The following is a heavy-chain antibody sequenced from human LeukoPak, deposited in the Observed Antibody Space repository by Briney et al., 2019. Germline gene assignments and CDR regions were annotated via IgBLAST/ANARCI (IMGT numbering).Heavy chain of an antibody. CDR2: IYYSGST. V-gene: IGHV4-59*01. CDR1: GGSISSYY. Sequence: SETLSLTCTVSGGSISSYYWSCIRQPPGKGLEWIGYIYYSGSTNYNPSLKSRVTISVDTSKNQFSLKLSSVTAADTAVYYCARGGGLHPFDYWGQGTLVTVSS. CDR3: ARGGGLHPFDY. D-gene: IGHD2-15*01. J-gene: IGHJ4*02.